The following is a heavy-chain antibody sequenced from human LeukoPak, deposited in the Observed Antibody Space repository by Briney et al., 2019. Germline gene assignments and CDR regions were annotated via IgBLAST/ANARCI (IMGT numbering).Heavy chain of an antibody. Sequence: PGGSLRLSCAASGFTFSSYGMHWVRQAPGKGLEWVAVISYDGSNKYFADSVKGRFTISRDNSKNTLYLQMNSLRAEDTAVYYCARGAVAGNWFDPWGQGTLVTVSS. J-gene: IGHJ5*02. CDR2: ISYDGSNK. CDR3: ARGAVAGNWFDP. D-gene: IGHD6-19*01. V-gene: IGHV3-30*03. CDR1: GFTFSSYG.